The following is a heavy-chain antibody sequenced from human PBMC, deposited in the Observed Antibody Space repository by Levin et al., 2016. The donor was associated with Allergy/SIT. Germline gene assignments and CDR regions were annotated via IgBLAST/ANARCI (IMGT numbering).Heavy chain of an antibody. CDR3: ARHGAYCRDNTCYDY. J-gene: IGHJ4*02. CDR1: GFTFSTYM. Sequence: GESLKISCTASGFTFSTYMMNWVRQAPGKGLEWVSVIGTSSSYIYNADSVKGRFTISRDNAKNSLYLQMNSLRAEDTAVYYCARHGAYCRDNTCYDYWGQGTLVTVSS. V-gene: IGHV3-21*01. D-gene: IGHD2-21*01. CDR2: IGTSSSYI.